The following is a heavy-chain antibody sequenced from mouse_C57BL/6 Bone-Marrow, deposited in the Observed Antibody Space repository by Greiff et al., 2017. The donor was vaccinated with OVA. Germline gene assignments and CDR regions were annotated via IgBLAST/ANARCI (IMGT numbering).Heavy chain of an antibody. V-gene: IGHV1-80*01. J-gene: IGHJ3*01. CDR3: ARGRGSFAY. CDR1: GYAFSSYS. CDR2: IYPGDGDT. Sequence: VKVVESGAELVKPGASVKISCKASGYAFSSYSMNWVKQRPGKGLEWIGQIYPGDGDTNYNGKFKGKATLTADKSSSTAYMQLSSLTSEDSAVYFCARGRGSFAYWGQGTLVTVSA. D-gene: IGHD1-1*02.